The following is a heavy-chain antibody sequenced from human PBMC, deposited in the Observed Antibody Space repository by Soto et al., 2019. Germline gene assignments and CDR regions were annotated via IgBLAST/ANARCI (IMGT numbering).Heavy chain of an antibody. D-gene: IGHD3-10*01. J-gene: IGHJ4*02. V-gene: IGHV3-33*01. CDR1: GFIFSNYG. CDR3: AAGEPLDY. Sequence: SGGSLRLSCAASGFIFSNYGMHWVRQAPGKGLEWVAIIWYDGSNKYYADSVKGRFTISRDNSKNIVSLQMNSLRAEDTAMYYCAAGEPLDYRGQGTLVTVSS. CDR2: IWYDGSNK.